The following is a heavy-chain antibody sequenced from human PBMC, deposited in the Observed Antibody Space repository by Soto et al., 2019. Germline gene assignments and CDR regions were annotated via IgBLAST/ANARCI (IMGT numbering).Heavy chain of an antibody. V-gene: IGHV4-39*01. J-gene: IGHJ4*02. CDR2: IYYSGST. Sequence: SETLSLTCTVSGGSISSSSYYWGWIRQPPGKGLEWIGSIYYSGSTYYNPSLKSRVTISVDTSKNQFSLKLSSVTAADTAVYYCASHPFCICTSCYSIDYWGQGTLVTVSS. D-gene: IGHD2-2*01. CDR3: ASHPFCICTSCYSIDY. CDR1: GGSISSSSYY.